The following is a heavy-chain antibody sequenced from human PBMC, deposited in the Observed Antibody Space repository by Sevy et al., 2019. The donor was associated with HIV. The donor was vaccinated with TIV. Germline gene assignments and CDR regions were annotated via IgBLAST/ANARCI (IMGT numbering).Heavy chain of an antibody. CDR3: SKGGSGTGWFDS. D-gene: IGHD3-10*01. J-gene: IGHJ5*01. CDR2: IRSKASGGTK. V-gene: IGHV3-49*03. CDR1: GFTFGDYP. Sequence: GGSLRLSCRASGFTFGDYPMSWFRQAPGKGLAWVGFIRSKASGGTKQYAASVKGTFTISRDDYESIADLQMNSLKIEDTAVYYCSKGGSGTGWFDSWGQGTLVTVSS.